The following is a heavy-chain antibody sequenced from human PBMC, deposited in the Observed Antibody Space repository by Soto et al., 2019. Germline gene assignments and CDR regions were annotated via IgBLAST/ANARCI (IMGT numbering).Heavy chain of an antibody. CDR3: AREGYSSSWWFDP. Sequence: PSETLSLTCTVSGGSISSGGYYWSWIRQPPGKGLEWIGEINHSGSTNYNPSLKSRVTISVDTSKNQFSLKLSSVTAADTAVYYCAREGYSSSWWFDPWGQGTLVTVSS. V-gene: IGHV4-39*07. CDR2: INHSGST. D-gene: IGHD6-13*01. J-gene: IGHJ5*02. CDR1: GGSISSGGYY.